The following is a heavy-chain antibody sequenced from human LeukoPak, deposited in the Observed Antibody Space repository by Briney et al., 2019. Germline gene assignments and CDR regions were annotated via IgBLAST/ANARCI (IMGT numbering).Heavy chain of an antibody. CDR3: AKDDDWGRYKH. J-gene: IGHJ1*01. CDR1: GCTVSSNY. D-gene: IGHD3-16*01. V-gene: IGHV3-23*01. CDR2: ISPSGGIT. Sequence: GGSLRLSCAASGCTVSSNYMSWVRQAPGKGLELVSGISPSGGITYYTDSVKGRFTISRDNSKNTQSLQMNSLRAEDTAVYYCAKDDDWGRYKHWGQGTLVTVSS.